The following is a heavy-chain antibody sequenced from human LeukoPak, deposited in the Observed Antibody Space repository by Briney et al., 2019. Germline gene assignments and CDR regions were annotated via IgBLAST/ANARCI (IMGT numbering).Heavy chain of an antibody. CDR3: AEVGLPDALINWIDS. Sequence: GGSLRLSCTASGFTFNIYAMAWARHAPGKGLKWVAGMSKDGATIRYEGSVEGRFTISRDNSKNTVYLQMNSLRAEDTAVYYCAEVGLPDALINWIDSWGQGTLVTVSS. J-gene: IGHJ5*01. CDR1: GFTFNIYA. D-gene: IGHD2-2*01. CDR2: MSKDGATI. V-gene: IGHV3-30*18.